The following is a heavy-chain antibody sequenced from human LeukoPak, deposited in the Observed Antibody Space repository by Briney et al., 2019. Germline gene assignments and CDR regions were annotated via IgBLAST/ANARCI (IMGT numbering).Heavy chain of an antibody. Sequence: GESLKISCKGSGYSFTSYWIGWVRQMPGRGLEWMGIIHPGDSDTRNSPSFQGQVTFSVDKSISTAYLQWSSLKASDTAVYFCARQRGGCSGGSCTGMDVWSKGTTVTVSS. CDR2: IHPGDSDT. D-gene: IGHD2-15*01. CDR1: GYSFTSYW. J-gene: IGHJ6*04. CDR3: ARQRGGCSGGSCTGMDV. V-gene: IGHV5-51*01.